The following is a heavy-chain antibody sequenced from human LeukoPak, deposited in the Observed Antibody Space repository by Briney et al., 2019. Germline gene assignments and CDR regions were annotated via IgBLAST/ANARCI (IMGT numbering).Heavy chain of an antibody. CDR1: GFTFSSYA. CDR3: AKDRRVGFMVRGAHFDY. CDR2: ISGSGGST. V-gene: IGHV3-23*01. J-gene: IGHJ4*02. Sequence: GGSLRLSCAASGFTFSSYAMSWVRQAPGKGLEWLSAISGSGGSTYYADSVKGRFTISRDNSKNTLYLQMNSLRAEDTAVYYCAKDRRVGFMVRGAHFDYWGQGTLVTVSS. D-gene: IGHD3-10*01.